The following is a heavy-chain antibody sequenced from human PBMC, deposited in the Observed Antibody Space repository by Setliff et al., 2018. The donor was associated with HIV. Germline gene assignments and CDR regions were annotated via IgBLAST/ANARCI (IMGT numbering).Heavy chain of an antibody. V-gene: IGHV3-21*01. CDR3: ARVKPHLRRSGTYWIVDY. Sequence: PGGSLRLSCAASGFTFSSYSMNWVRQAPGRGLEWVSSITSSGSYIYYADSVKGRFTISRDNAKSSLYLQMNSQRAEDTAVYYCARVKPHLRRSGTYWIVDYWSQGTLVTVSS. CDR2: ITSSGSYI. CDR1: GFTFSSYS. J-gene: IGHJ4*02. D-gene: IGHD1-26*01.